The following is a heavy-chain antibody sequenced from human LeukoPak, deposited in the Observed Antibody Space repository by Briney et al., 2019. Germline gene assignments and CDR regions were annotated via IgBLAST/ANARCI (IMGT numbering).Heavy chain of an antibody. D-gene: IGHD3-16*01. CDR1: GFTLSSNW. CDR3: ARNRGISH. V-gene: IGHV3-7*01. J-gene: IGHJ4*02. Sequence: GGSLRLSCAASGFTLSSNWMSWVRQAPGKGLEWVANIKQDGSEKYYVDSVKGRFTISRDNVKNSLFLQMDSLKGEDTAVYYRARNRGISHWGQGTLVTVSS. CDR2: IKQDGSEK.